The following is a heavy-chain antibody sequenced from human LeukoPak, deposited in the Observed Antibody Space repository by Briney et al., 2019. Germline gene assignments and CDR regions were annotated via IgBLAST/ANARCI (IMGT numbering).Heavy chain of an antibody. J-gene: IGHJ4*02. CDR2: IIPIFGTA. CDR1: GGTFISYA. V-gene: IGHV1-69*13. D-gene: IGHD3-22*01. CDR3: ASQNCYDSSGYYLFTY. Sequence: ASVKVSCKASGGTFISYAISWVRQAPGQGLEWMGGIIPIFGTANYAQKFQGRVTITADESTSTAYMELSSLRSEDTAVYYCASQNCYDSSGYYLFTYWGQGTLVTVSS.